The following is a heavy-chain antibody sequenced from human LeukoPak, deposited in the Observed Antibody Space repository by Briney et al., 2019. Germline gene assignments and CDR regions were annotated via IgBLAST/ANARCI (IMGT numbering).Heavy chain of an antibody. J-gene: IGHJ4*02. Sequence: GGSLRLSCAASGFTFDDYAMHWVRQAPGKGLEWVSGISWNSGSIGYADSVKGRFTISRDNAKNSLYLQMNSLRAEDTAVYYCARGGATSFDYWGQGTLVTVSS. D-gene: IGHD1-26*01. V-gene: IGHV3-9*01. CDR2: ISWNSGSI. CDR3: ARGGATSFDY. CDR1: GFTFDDYA.